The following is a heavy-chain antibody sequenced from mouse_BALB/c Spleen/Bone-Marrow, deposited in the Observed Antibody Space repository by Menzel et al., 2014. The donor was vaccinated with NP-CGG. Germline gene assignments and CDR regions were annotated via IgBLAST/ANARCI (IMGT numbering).Heavy chain of an antibody. Sequence: DVQLVESGGGLVQPGGSRKLSCAASGFTFSSFGMHWVRQAPERGLEWVAYISSGSSNIFYADTVKGRFNISRGNPKNTLFLQMNSRRSEYTAMYYCTRGGNWEDFDYWGQGTTLTVSS. D-gene: IGHD4-1*01. J-gene: IGHJ2*01. V-gene: IGHV5-17*02. CDR3: TRGGNWEDFDY. CDR2: ISSGSSNI. CDR1: GFTFSSFG.